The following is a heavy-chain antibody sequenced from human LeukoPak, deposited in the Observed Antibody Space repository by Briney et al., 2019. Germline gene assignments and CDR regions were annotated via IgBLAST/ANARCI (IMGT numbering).Heavy chain of an antibody. D-gene: IGHD3-22*01. V-gene: IGHV4-30-4*01. CDR2: IYYSGST. Sequence: SQTLSLTCTVSGGSISSGDYYWSWIRQPPGKGLEWIGYIYYSGSTYYNPSLKSRVTISVDTSKNQFSLKLSSVTAADTAVYYCARWGDSSGYFAFDPWGQGTLVTVSS. J-gene: IGHJ5*02. CDR3: ARWGDSSGYFAFDP. CDR1: GGSISSGDYY.